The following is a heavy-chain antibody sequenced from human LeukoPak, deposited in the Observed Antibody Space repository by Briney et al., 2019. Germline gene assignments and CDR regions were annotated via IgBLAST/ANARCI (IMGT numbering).Heavy chain of an antibody. D-gene: IGHD1-14*01. CDR2: IKQDGSEK. J-gene: IGHJ4*02. CDR1: GFTFSSYW. CDR3: ARSYGNHLTFFDY. Sequence: GGSLRLSCAASGFTFSSYWMSWARQAPGKGLEWMANIKQDGSEKYYVDSVKGRFTISRDNAKNSLYLQMNSLRAEDTALYYCARSYGNHLTFFDYWGQGTLVTVSS. V-gene: IGHV3-7*03.